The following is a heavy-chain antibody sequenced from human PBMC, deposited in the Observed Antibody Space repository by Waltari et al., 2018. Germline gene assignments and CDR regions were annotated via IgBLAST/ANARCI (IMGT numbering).Heavy chain of an antibody. CDR2: IYYSGST. CDR3: ARGAIYSNYVWFDP. CDR1: GGSISSYY. J-gene: IGHJ5*02. Sequence: QVQLQESGPGLVKPSETLSLPCTVPGGSISSYYLSWFRQPPGKGLEWIGYIYYSGSTNYNPSLKSRVTISVDTSKNQFSLKLSSVTAADTAVYYCARGAIYSNYVWFDPWGQGTLVTVSS. V-gene: IGHV4-59*01. D-gene: IGHD4-4*01.